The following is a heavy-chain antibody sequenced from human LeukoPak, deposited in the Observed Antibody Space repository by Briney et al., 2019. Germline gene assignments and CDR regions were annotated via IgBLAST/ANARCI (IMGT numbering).Heavy chain of an antibody. D-gene: IGHD4-17*01. CDR3: ARDERENYGDYDYYGMDV. V-gene: IGHV1-69*04. J-gene: IGHJ6*02. CDR2: IIPILGIA. Sequence: GSSAKVSCKASGGTFSSYAISWVRQAPGQGLEWMGRIIPILGIANYAQKFQGRVTITADKSTSTAYMELSSLRSEDTAVYYCARDERENYGDYDYYGMDVWGQGTTVTVSS. CDR1: GGTFSSYA.